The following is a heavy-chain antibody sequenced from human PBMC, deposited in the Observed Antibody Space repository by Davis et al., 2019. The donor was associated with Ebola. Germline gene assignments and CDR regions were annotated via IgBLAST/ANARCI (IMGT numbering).Heavy chain of an antibody. CDR3: ARERYSSFYYYYYGMDV. J-gene: IGHJ6*02. Sequence: MPSEILSLTCAVYGGSFSGYYWSWIRQPPGKGLEWIGEINHSGSTNYNPSLKSRVTISVDTSKNQFSLKLGSVTAADTAVYYCARERYSSFYYYYYGMDVWGQGTTVTVSS. D-gene: IGHD6-6*01. CDR2: INHSGST. V-gene: IGHV4-34*01. CDR1: GGSFSGYY.